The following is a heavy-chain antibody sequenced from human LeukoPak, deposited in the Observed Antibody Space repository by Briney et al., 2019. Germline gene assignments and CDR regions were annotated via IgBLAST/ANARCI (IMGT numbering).Heavy chain of an antibody. CDR2: IYYSGST. J-gene: IGHJ4*02. CDR1: GGSISSGDYY. D-gene: IGHD6-6*01. Sequence: SEILSLTCTVSGGSISSGDYYWSWIRQPPGKGLEWIGYIYYSGSTYYNPSLKSRVTISVDTSKNQFSLKLSSVTAADTAVYYCARAREKYSSSSVYFDYWGQGTLVTVSS. CDR3: ARAREKYSSSSVYFDY. V-gene: IGHV4-30-4*01.